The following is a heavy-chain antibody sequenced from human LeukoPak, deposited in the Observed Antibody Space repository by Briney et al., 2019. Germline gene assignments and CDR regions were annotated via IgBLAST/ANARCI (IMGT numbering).Heavy chain of an antibody. J-gene: IGHJ4*02. Sequence: GGSLRLSCAASGFTVSSNYMSWVRQAPGKGLEWVSVIYSGGSTYYADSVKGRFTISRDNSKNTLYLQMNSLRAEDTAVYYCAKSPIVQDPDYWGQGTLVTVSS. CDR1: GFTVSSNY. V-gene: IGHV3-53*01. CDR3: AKSPIVQDPDY. D-gene: IGHD3-22*01. CDR2: IYSGGST.